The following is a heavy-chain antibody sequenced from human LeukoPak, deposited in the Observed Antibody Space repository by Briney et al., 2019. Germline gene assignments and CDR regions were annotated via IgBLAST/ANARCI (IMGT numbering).Heavy chain of an antibody. V-gene: IGHV3-48*01. J-gene: IGHJ4*02. Sequence: GGSLRLSCAASGFTFSSYWMHWVRQAPGKGLEWVSYISSSSSTIYYADSVKGRFTISRDNAKNSLYLQMNSLRAEDTAVYYCARVLAAGTGYFDYWGQGTLVTVSS. CDR3: ARVLAAGTGYFDY. D-gene: IGHD6-13*01. CDR1: GFTFSSYW. CDR2: ISSSSSTI.